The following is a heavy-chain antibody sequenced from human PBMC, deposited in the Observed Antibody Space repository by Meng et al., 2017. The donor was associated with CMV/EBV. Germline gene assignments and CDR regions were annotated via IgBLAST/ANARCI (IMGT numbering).Heavy chain of an antibody. Sequence: SVKVSCKASGGTFGSYVLNWVRQAPGQGLEWMGGLIPMLDTPEYAQKFQGRVTITADKSTSTAYMELTSLTSDDTAVYYCAKRDGRSPWYFDLWGRGTLVTVSS. CDR2: LIPMLDTP. V-gene: IGHV1-69*10. J-gene: IGHJ2*01. CDR3: AKRDGRSPWYFDL. CDR1: GGTFGSYV. D-gene: IGHD3-16*01.